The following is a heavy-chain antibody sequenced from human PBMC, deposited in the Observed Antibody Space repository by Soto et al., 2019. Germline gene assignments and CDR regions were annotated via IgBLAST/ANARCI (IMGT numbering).Heavy chain of an antibody. CDR2: ISAYNGNT. CDR3: ASHARSLVPYSRPLHRVV. CDR1: GYTFTSYG. D-gene: IGHD6-13*01. V-gene: IGHV1-18*01. Sequence: QVQLVQSGAEVKKPGASVKVSCKASGYTFTSYGISWVRQAPGQGLEWMGWISAYNGNTNYAQKLQGRVTMTTDTSTSTAYMELRSLRSDDTAVYYCASHARSLVPYSRPLHRVVCGKGTTVTVSS. J-gene: IGHJ6*03.